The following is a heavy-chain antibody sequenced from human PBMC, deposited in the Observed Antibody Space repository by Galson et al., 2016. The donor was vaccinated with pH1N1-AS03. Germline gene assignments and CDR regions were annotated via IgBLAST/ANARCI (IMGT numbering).Heavy chain of an antibody. Sequence: SLRLSCAASGFSFSSYAMSWVRQAPGKGLDWVSTISGNGGTTYHADSVKGRFTISRDNSKDTVYLQMSSLRVEDTAVYYCAIWLITATLPLLGDLWGQGTLVTVSS. CDR2: ISGNGGTT. V-gene: IGHV3-23*01. D-gene: IGHD2-15*01. CDR1: GFSFSSYA. CDR3: AIWLITATLPLLGDL. J-gene: IGHJ5*02.